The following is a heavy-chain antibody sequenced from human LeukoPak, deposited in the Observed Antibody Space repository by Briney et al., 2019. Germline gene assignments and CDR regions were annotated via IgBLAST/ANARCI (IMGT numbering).Heavy chain of an antibody. D-gene: IGHD3-10*01. CDR2: INPNSGGT. CDR1: GYTFTGYY. CDR3: ARDLWVARGVIGY. J-gene: IGHJ4*02. Sequence: GASVKVSCKASGYTFTGYYMHWVRQAPGQGLEWMGWINPNSGGTNYAQKFQGGVTMTRDTSISTAYMELSRLRSDDTAVYYCARDLWVARGVIGYWGQGTLVTVSS. V-gene: IGHV1-2*02.